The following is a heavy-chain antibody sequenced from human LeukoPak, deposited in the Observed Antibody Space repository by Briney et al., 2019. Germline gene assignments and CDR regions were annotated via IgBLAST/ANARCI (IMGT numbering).Heavy chain of an antibody. V-gene: IGHV3-30*04. J-gene: IGHJ3*02. Sequence: QPGGSLRLSCAASGFTFSSYAMHWVRRAPGKGLEWVAVISYDGSNKYYADSVKGRFTISRDNSKNTLYLQMNSLRAEDTAVYYCAREEDGDYGANAFDIWGQGTMVTVSS. CDR3: AREEDGDYGANAFDI. D-gene: IGHD4-17*01. CDR1: GFTFSSYA. CDR2: ISYDGSNK.